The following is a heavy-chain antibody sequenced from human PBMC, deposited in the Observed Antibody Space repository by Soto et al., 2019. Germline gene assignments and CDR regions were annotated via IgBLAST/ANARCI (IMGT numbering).Heavy chain of an antibody. J-gene: IGHJ5*02. CDR2: IYHSGST. D-gene: IGHD2-2*01. Sequence: SETLSLTCAVSGGSISSSNWWSWVRQPPGKGLEWIGEIYHSGSTNYNPSLKSRVTISVDKSKNQFSLKLSSVTAADTAVYYCACLLVPAAIGFGWFDPWGQGTLVTVSS. CDR1: GGSISSSNW. CDR3: ACLLVPAAIGFGWFDP. V-gene: IGHV4-4*02.